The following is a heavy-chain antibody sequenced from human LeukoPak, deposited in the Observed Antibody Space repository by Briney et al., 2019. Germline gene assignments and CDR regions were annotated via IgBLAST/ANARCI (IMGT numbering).Heavy chain of an antibody. J-gene: IGHJ5*02. CDR2: TYYRSKWYN. D-gene: IGHD3-10*01. CDR1: GDSVSSNSAA. V-gene: IGHV6-1*01. Sequence: SQTLSLTCAISGDSVSSNSAAWNWIRQSPSRGLEWLGRTYYRSKWYNDYAVSVKSRITINPDTSKNQFSLQLNSVTPEDTAVYYCARDAPEVLWFGESGFDPWGQGTLVTVSS. CDR3: ARDAPEVLWFGESGFDP.